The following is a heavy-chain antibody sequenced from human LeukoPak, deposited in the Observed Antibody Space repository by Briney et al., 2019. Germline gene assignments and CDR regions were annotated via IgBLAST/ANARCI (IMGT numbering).Heavy chain of an antibody. J-gene: IGHJ4*02. Sequence: SEALSLTCTVSGGSMSTFYWSWIRQPAGKGLEWIGRIYGSGTTNYNPALKSRVTMSVDTSKKQFSLKLTSVTAADTAVYYCARDGSSWPFFESWGQGTLVTVSS. CDR2: IYGSGTT. CDR3: ARDGSSWPFFES. D-gene: IGHD6-13*01. CDR1: GGSMSTFY. V-gene: IGHV4-4*07.